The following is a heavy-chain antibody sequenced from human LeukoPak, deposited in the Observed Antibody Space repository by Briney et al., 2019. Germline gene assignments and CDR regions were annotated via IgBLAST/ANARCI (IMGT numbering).Heavy chain of an antibody. CDR3: AIAFVSGKYNWFDP. Sequence: ASVKVSCKASGYTFTSYGISWVRQAPGQGLEWMGWISAYNGNTNYAQKLQGRVTMTTETSTSTAYMELRSLRSDDTAVYYCAIAFVSGKYNWFDPWGQGTLVTVSS. V-gene: IGHV1-18*01. J-gene: IGHJ5*02. D-gene: IGHD3-16*01. CDR1: GYTFTSYG. CDR2: ISAYNGNT.